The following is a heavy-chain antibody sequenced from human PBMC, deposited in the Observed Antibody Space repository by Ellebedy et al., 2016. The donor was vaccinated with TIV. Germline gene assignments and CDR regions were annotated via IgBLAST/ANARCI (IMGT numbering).Heavy chain of an antibody. Sequence: SETLSLTCAVYGGSFSGYYWSWIRQPPGKGLEWTGEINHSGSTNYNPSLKSRVTISVDTSKNQFSLKLSSVTAADTAVYYCARARSLRKLGIRGYYFDYWGQGTLVTVSS. D-gene: IGHD7-27*01. CDR3: ARARSLRKLGIRGYYFDY. V-gene: IGHV4-34*01. CDR1: GGSFSGYY. J-gene: IGHJ4*02. CDR2: INHSGST.